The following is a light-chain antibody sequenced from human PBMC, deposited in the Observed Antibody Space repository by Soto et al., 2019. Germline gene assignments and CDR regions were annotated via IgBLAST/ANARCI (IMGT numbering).Light chain of an antibody. CDR2: HDS. Sequence: SYELTQPPSVSVAPGQTDRIICGGNNIGSKSVHWYQQKAGQAPEVVVFHDSDRPSGIPDRFSGSTFRTTATLTISRVEAGDEAYYYCPVWYRSSDVIFGGGTKLTVL. CDR3: PVWYRSSDVI. CDR1: NIGSKS. V-gene: IGLV3-21*02. J-gene: IGLJ2*01.